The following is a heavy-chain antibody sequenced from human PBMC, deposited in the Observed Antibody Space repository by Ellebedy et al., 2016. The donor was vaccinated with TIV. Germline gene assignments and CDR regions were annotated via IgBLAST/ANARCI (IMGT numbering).Heavy chain of an antibody. CDR1: GFTFSSYW. V-gene: IGHV3-7*03. D-gene: IGHD5-12*01. CDR2: INQDGSEK. J-gene: IGHJ4*02. CDR3: ARFSGYDY. Sequence: PGGSLRLSCTASGFTFSSYWMNWVRQAPGKGLEWVANINQDGSEKYYVDSVKGRFTISRDNAKNSLCLQMNSLRAEDTAVYYCARFSGYDYWGQGTLVTVSS.